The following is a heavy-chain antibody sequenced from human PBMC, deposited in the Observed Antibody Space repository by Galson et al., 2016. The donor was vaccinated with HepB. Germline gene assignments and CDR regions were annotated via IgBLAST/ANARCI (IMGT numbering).Heavy chain of an antibody. Sequence: SLRLSFAASGFTFSLYGMHWVRQAPGKGLEWMAVIWHDGSEQHYADSVKGRFTISRENSKNTVYLQINSLRAEDTAVYYCAREGPRGMTTGDYWGQGTLVIVSS. CDR2: IWHDGSEQ. D-gene: IGHD4-11*01. J-gene: IGHJ4*02. CDR1: GFTFSLYG. V-gene: IGHV3-33*01. CDR3: AREGPRGMTTGDY.